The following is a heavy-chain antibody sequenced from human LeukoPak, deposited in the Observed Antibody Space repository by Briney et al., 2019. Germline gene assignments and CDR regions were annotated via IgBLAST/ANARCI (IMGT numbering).Heavy chain of an antibody. CDR1: GFTFSNYG. CDR3: ARESGYSGHDYFNY. CDR2: IWFDGSHK. Sequence: GGSLRLSCAASGFTFSNYGMHWVRPAAGKGLEWVAVIWFDGSHKYYADSVKGRFTISRDNSKNTLYLQMNSLRAEDTAVYYCARESGYSGHDYFNYWGQGTLVTVSS. V-gene: IGHV3-33*01. J-gene: IGHJ4*02. D-gene: IGHD5-12*01.